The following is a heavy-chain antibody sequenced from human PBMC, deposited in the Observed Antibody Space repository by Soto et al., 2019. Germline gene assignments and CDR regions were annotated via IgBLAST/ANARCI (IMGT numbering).Heavy chain of an antibody. CDR3: ARRYDFWSASSGRYFNGLDV. CDR2: IYPDDSDT. V-gene: IGHV5-51*01. Sequence: EVQLEQSGAEVKKAGESLKMSCRGSGYSFTNYWIVWVRQMPGKGLEWMGMIYPDDSDTKYSPSFEGQVTMSADKSTADLQWNSLRASDSAIYYCARRYDFWSASSGRYFNGLDVWGQGTTVTVSS. CDR1: GYSFTNYW. D-gene: IGHD3-3*01. J-gene: IGHJ6*02.